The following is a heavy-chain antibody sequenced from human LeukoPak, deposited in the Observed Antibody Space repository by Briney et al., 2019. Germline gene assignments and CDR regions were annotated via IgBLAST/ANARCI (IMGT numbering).Heavy chain of an antibody. D-gene: IGHD6-19*01. V-gene: IGHV1-8*01. CDR1: GYTFTSYD. J-gene: IGHJ4*02. Sequence: ASVKVSCKASGYTFTSYDINWVRQATGQGLEWMGWMNPNSGNTGYAQKFQGRVTMTRNTSISTAYMELSRLRSDDTAVYYCARDISSGWLTDYWGRGTLVTVSS. CDR2: MNPNSGNT. CDR3: ARDISSGWLTDY.